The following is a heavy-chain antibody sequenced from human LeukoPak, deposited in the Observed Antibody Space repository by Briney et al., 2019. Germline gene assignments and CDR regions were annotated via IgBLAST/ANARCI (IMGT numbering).Heavy chain of an antibody. CDR3: ARGSYSYGNAFDY. V-gene: IGHV4-39*07. J-gene: IGHJ4*02. Sequence: SQTLSLTCTVSGGSISSGSYYWSWIRQPPGKGLEWIGSMHYSGSTYYNPSLKSRVTMSVDTSKNQFSLNLNSVTAADTAVYFCARGSYSYGNAFDYWGQGTLVTVSS. CDR1: GGSISSGSYY. CDR2: MHYSGST. D-gene: IGHD5-18*01.